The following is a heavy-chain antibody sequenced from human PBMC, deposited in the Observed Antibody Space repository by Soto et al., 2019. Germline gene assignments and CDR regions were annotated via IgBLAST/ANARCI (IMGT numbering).Heavy chain of an antibody. D-gene: IGHD2-15*01. CDR1: GFTFSSYA. CDR2: ISGSGGST. CDR3: AKYFPLRYRSGGSCYRAFDI. Sequence: EVQLLESGGGLVQPGGSLRLSCAASGFTFSSYAMSWVRQAPGKGLEWVSAISGSGGSTYYADSVKGRFTISRYNSKNTLYVRMNSLRAGDTAVYYCAKYFPLRYRSGGSCYRAFDIWGQGPMVTVSS. J-gene: IGHJ3*02. V-gene: IGHV3-23*01.